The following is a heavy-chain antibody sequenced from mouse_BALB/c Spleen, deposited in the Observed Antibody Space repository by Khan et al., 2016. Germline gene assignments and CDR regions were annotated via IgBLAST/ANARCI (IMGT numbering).Heavy chain of an antibody. CDR3: TRSLPLYAMDY. J-gene: IGHJ4*01. D-gene: IGHD2-12*01. V-gene: IGHV1-7*01. CDR1: GYTFTSYW. Sequence: QVQLKESGAELAKPGASVKMSCKASGYTFTSYWMHWVKQRPGQGLEWIGYINPSTGYTEYNQKFKDKATLTADKSSSTAYMQLSSLTSEDSAVYYCTRSLPLYAMDYWGQGTSVTVSS. CDR2: INPSTGYT.